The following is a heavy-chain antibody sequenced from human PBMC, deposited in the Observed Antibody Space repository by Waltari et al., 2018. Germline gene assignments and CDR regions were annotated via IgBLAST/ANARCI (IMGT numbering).Heavy chain of an antibody. Sequence: QVQLQESGPGLVKPSETLSLTCPVSGYSISSGYYWGWIRQPPGKGLEWIGSIYHSGSTYYNPSLKSRVTISVDTSKNQFSLKLSSVTAADTAVYYCARDRWTFYYYYGMDVWGQGTTVTVSS. V-gene: IGHV4-38-2*02. D-gene: IGHD3-16*01. CDR2: IYHSGST. J-gene: IGHJ6*02. CDR3: ARDRWTFYYYYGMDV. CDR1: GYSISSGYY.